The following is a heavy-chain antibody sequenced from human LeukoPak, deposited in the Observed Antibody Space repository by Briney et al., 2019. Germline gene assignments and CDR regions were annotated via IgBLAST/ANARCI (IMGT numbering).Heavy chain of an antibody. CDR1: GFTFSSYE. V-gene: IGHV3-48*03. CDR3: ARVEPGYSSSWYGVDY. Sequence: GGSLRLSCAASGFTFSSYEINWVRQAPRKGLEWVSYISSSGSTIYYADSVKGRFTISRDNAKNSLYLQMNSLRAEDTAVYYCARVEPGYSSSWYGVDYWGQGTLVTVSS. CDR2: ISSSGSTI. D-gene: IGHD6-13*01. J-gene: IGHJ4*02.